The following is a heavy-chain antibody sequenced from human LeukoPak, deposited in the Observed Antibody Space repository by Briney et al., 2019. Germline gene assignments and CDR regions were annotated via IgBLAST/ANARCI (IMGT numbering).Heavy chain of an antibody. CDR2: LSGSGGST. J-gene: IGHJ4*02. CDR3: ARDQRNLDY. CDR1: GFAFSSYV. V-gene: IGHV3-23*01. D-gene: IGHD1-14*01. Sequence: PGGSLRLSCAASGFAFSSYVMTWVRQAPGKGLEWVSALSGSGGSTYFADSVKGRFTFSRDNSKSTLYLQMNSLRAEDTAVYYCARDQRNLDYWGQGTLVTVSS.